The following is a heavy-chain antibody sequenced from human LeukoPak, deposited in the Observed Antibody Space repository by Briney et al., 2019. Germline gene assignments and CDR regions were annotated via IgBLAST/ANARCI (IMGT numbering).Heavy chain of an antibody. V-gene: IGHV1-24*01. Sequence: ASVKVSCKVSGYTLTELSMHWVRQAPGKGLEWMGGFDPEDGETIYAQKFQGRVTMTEDTSTDTAYMELSSLRSEDAAVYYCATKYVAAAAFDYWGQGTLVTVSS. CDR3: ATKYVAAAAFDY. CDR2: FDPEDGET. J-gene: IGHJ4*02. CDR1: GYTLTELS. D-gene: IGHD6-13*01.